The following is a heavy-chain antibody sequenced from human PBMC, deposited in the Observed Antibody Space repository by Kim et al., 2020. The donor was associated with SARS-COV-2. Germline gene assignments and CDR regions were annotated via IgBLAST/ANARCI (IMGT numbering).Heavy chain of an antibody. V-gene: IGHV4-39*01. Sequence: SLKSRVAISVDTSKNQFSLKLNSVTAADTAVYYCARHTIAAAAFYWYFDLWGRGTLVTVSS. CDR3: ARHTIAAAAFYWYFDL. D-gene: IGHD6-13*01. J-gene: IGHJ2*01.